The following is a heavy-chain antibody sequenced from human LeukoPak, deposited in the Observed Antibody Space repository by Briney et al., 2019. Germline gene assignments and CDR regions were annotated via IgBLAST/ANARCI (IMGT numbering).Heavy chain of an antibody. V-gene: IGHV4-59*01. CDR2: IYYSGSA. CDR3: AWYSSGWPGYFQH. D-gene: IGHD6-19*01. CDR1: GGSISSYY. Sequence: SETLSLTCTVSGGSISSYYWSWIRQPPGKGLEWIGYIYYSGSANYNPSLKSRVTISVDTSKNQFSLKLSSVTAADTAVYYCAWYSSGWPGYFQHWGQGTLVTVSS. J-gene: IGHJ1*01.